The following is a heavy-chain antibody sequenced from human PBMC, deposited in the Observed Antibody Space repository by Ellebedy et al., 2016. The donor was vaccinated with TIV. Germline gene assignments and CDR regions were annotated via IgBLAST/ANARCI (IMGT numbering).Heavy chain of an antibody. D-gene: IGHD2-2*01. Sequence: SETLSLTXTVSGGSISSYYWSWIRQPPGKGLEWIGYIYYSGSTNYNPSLKSRVTISVDTSKNQLSLKLSSVTAADTAVYYCARHYCSSTSCYYVYYFDYWGQGILVTVSS. CDR3: ARHYCSSTSCYYVYYFDY. J-gene: IGHJ4*02. CDR2: IYYSGST. V-gene: IGHV4-59*13. CDR1: GGSISSYY.